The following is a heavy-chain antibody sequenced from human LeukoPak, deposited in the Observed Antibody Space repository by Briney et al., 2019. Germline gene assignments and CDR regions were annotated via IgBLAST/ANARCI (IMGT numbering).Heavy chain of an antibody. CDR3: ARVAITIFGVVASDAFDI. Sequence: KPSETLSLTCTVSGDSISSHYWSWIRQPPGKGLEWIGYIYYSGSINYNSSLKSRVTISVDTSKNQFSLKLNSVTAADTAVYYCARVAITIFGVVASDAFDIWGQGTMVTVSS. CDR1: GDSISSHY. V-gene: IGHV4-59*11. J-gene: IGHJ3*02. D-gene: IGHD3-3*01. CDR2: IYYSGSI.